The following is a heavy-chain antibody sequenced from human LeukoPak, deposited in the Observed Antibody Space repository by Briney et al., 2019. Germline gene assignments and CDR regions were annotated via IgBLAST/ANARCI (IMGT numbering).Heavy chain of an antibody. D-gene: IGHD1-26*01. Sequence: SETLSLTCTVSGVSLSSYYWSWIRQPAGKGLEWIGRIYTSGSTNYNPSLKSRVTMSVDTSKNQFSLKLSSVTAADTAVYYCAREGAAPYYYYMDVWGKGTTVTISS. CDR2: IYTSGST. CDR1: GVSLSSYY. J-gene: IGHJ6*03. CDR3: AREGAAPYYYYMDV. V-gene: IGHV4-4*07.